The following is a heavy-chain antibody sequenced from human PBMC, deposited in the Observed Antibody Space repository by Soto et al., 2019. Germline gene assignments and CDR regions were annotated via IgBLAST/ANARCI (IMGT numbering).Heavy chain of an antibody. Sequence: ASVKVSCKASGYTFTSYYMYWVRQAPGQGLEWMGIINPSGGSTSYAQKFQGRVTMTRDTSTSTVYMELSSLRSEDTAVYYCARVEMATIKGNAFDIWGQGTTVTVSS. CDR1: GYTFTSYY. J-gene: IGHJ3*02. V-gene: IGHV1-46*01. CDR2: INPSGGST. CDR3: ARVEMATIKGNAFDI. D-gene: IGHD5-12*01.